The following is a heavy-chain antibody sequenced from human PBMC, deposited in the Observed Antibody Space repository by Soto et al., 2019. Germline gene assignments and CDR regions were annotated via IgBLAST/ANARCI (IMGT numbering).Heavy chain of an antibody. CDR2: IYSGGST. D-gene: IGHD2-2*01. CDR1: GFTVSSNY. V-gene: IGHV3-53*01. J-gene: IGHJ5*02. CDR3: ARSRYCSSTSCYRPQDWSPDHWFDP. Sequence: EVQLVESGGGLIQPGGSLRLSCAASGFTVSSNYMSWVRQAPGKGLEWVSVIYSGGSTYYADSVKGRFTISRDNSKNTLYLQMNSLRAEDTAVYYCARSRYCSSTSCYRPQDWSPDHWFDPWGQGTLVTVSS.